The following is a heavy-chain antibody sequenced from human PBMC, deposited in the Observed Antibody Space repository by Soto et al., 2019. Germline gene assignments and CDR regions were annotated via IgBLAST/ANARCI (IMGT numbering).Heavy chain of an antibody. V-gene: IGHV5-51*01. J-gene: IGHJ6*02. CDR2: IYPGDSDT. CDR3: ARVNLWFGDHPDYYYGMDV. Sequence: LGESLKISCKGSGYSFTSYWIGWVRQMPGKGLEWMGIIYPGDSDTRYSPSFQGQVTISADKSISTAYLQWSSLKASDTAMYYCARVNLWFGDHPDYYYGMDVWGQGTTVTVSS. CDR1: GYSFTSYW. D-gene: IGHD3-10*01.